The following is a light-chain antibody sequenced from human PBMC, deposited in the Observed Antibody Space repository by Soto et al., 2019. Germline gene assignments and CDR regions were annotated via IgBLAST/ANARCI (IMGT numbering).Light chain of an antibody. CDR2: GAS. J-gene: IGKJ1*01. Sequence: EIVFTQTPGTLALGPGERATLSSRASQSVSSSYLAWYQQKPSQAPRLLSYGASSRATGIPDRFSGSVSGTDFTLTISTLEPEDFAVYYCQQYGSSPATFAQGTKVDIK. CDR3: QQYGSSPAT. CDR1: QSVSSSY. V-gene: IGKV3-20*01.